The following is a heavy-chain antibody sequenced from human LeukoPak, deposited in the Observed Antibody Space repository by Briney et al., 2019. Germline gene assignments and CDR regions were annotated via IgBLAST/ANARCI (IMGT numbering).Heavy chain of an antibody. CDR2: INHRGST. V-gene: IGHV4-34*01. D-gene: IGHD3-10*01. Sequence: SETLSLTCAVYGGSFSGYYWSWIRQPPGKGLEWIGEINHRGSTNYNPSLKSRVTISVDTSKNQFSLKLSSVTAADTAVYYCARELYGSGRPDYWGQGTLVTVSS. J-gene: IGHJ4*02. CDR3: ARELYGSGRPDY. CDR1: GGSFSGYY.